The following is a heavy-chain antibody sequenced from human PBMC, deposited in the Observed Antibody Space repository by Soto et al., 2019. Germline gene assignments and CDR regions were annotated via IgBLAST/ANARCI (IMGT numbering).Heavy chain of an antibody. CDR3: ARDRGIVGATDFDY. J-gene: IGHJ4*02. CDR2: INVGNGDT. V-gene: IGHV1-3*01. CDR1: GYSFTNYA. Sequence: ASVKVSCKASGYSFTNYAIHWVRQAHGQRLEWMGWINVGNGDTKYSRKFQGRVTITRDTSATTADMELSSLRSQDTAVYYCARDRGIVGATDFDYWGRGTLVTVSS. D-gene: IGHD1-26*01.